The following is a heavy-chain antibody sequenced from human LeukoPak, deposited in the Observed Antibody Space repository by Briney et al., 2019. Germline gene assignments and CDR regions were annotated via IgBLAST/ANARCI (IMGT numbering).Heavy chain of an antibody. V-gene: IGHV1-69*13. CDR1: GGTFSSYA. Sequence: SVKVSCKASGGTFSSYAISWVRQAPGQGLEWMGRIIPIFGTANYAQKFQGRVTITADESTSTAYMELSSLRSEDTAVYYCARVFSGSYLPYYYYYMDVWGKGTTVTVSS. D-gene: IGHD1-26*01. CDR3: ARVFSGSYLPYYYYYMDV. CDR2: IIPIFGTA. J-gene: IGHJ6*03.